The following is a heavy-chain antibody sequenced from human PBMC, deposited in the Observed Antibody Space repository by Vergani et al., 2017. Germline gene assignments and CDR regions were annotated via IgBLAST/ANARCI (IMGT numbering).Heavy chain of an antibody. J-gene: IGHJ4*02. D-gene: IGHD3-10*01. V-gene: IGHV3-11*04. CDR2: ISSSGSTI. Sequence: QVQLVESGGDLVKPGGSLRLSCAASGFTFSDYYMSWIRQAPGKGLEWVSYISSSGSTIYYADSVKGRFTISRDNAKNSLYLQMNSLRAEDTAVYYCARRARVLYYYGSGSYSPGGPFDYWGQGTLVTVSS. CDR1: GFTFSDYY. CDR3: ARRARVLYYYGSGSYSPGGPFDY.